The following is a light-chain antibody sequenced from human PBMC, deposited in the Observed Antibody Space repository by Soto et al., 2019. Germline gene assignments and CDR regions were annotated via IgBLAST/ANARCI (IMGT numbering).Light chain of an antibody. V-gene: IGLV1-40*01. Sequence: LLAQPPSVFWGPRERGTLPRPWSSSQNPAGYDVQWYQQPPGAAPKLLIFGNSNRPSGVPDRFSGSRSGTSASLAITGLQAEDEADYFCQSYDISLSVSVIFGGGTKVTVL. CDR2: GNS. J-gene: IGLJ2*01. CDR1: SSQNPAGYD. CDR3: QSYDISLSVSVI.